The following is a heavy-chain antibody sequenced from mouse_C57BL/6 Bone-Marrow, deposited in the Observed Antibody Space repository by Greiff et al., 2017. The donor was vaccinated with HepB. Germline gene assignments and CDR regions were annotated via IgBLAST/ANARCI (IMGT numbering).Heavy chain of an antibody. V-gene: IGHV1-50*01. Sequence: QVQLQQPGAELVKPGASVKLSCKASGYTFTSYRVQWVKQRPGQGLEWIGEIDPSDSYTNYNQKFKGKATLTVDTSSSTAYMQLSSLTSEDSAVYYCARSTTVVSYWGQGTLVTVSA. CDR1: GYTFTSYR. CDR2: IDPSDSYT. J-gene: IGHJ3*01. CDR3: ARSTTVVSY. D-gene: IGHD1-1*01.